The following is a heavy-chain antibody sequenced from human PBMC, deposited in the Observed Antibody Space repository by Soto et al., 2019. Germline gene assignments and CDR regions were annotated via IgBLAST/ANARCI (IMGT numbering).Heavy chain of an antibody. CDR2: ISSSSSYI. J-gene: IGHJ4*02. V-gene: IGHV3-21*01. D-gene: IGHD3-22*01. CDR3: ARDNVDSSGYYAPLDY. Sequence: EVQLVESGGGLVKPGGSLRLSCAASGFTFSSYSMNWVRQAPGKGLEWVSSISSSSSYIYYADSVKGRFTISRDNAKNALYLQMNSLRAEDTAVYYGARDNVDSSGYYAPLDYWGQGTLVTVSS. CDR1: GFTFSSYS.